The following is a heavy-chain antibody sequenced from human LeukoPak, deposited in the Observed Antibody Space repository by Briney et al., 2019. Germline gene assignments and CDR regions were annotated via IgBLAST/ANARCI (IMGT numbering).Heavy chain of an antibody. Sequence: PGGSLRLSCAASGFSFRTHWMSWVRQAPGKGLEWVAHINQDGRKKFYVDSVEGRFTISRDDAKTSLFLQMNSLRVEDTAVYYCAKWMGRDSWGQGTLVTVSS. D-gene: IGHD6-19*01. CDR1: GFSFRTHW. CDR2: INQDGRKK. J-gene: IGHJ4*02. V-gene: IGHV3-7*02. CDR3: AKWMGRDS.